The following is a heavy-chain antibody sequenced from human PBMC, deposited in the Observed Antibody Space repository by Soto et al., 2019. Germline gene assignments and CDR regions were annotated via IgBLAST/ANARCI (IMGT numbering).Heavy chain of an antibody. CDR3: ARLSAPHYYYYGMDV. CDR1: GYSFTSYW. Sequence: GESLKISCKGSGYSFTSYWIGWVRQMPGKGLEWMGIIYPGYPIPIYSPSFKAQFPISADMPFRPVYLQWSSLKASDTAFFSCARLSAPHYYYYGMDVWGQGTTVTVSS. CDR2: IYPGYPIP. V-gene: IGHV5-51*01. J-gene: IGHJ6*02.